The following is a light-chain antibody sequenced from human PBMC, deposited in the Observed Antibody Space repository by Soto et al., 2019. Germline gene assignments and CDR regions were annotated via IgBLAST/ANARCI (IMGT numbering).Light chain of an antibody. CDR2: GAS. J-gene: IGKJ1*01. CDR1: QTITTY. V-gene: IGKV1-39*01. Sequence: DIQMTQSPSSLSASVGDRVIITCRASQTITTYLNWYQQKPGNAPQLLIYGASTLQSGVPSRFTGSGSGTDFALTISSLQPEDFATYHCQQAHSTPWTFGQGTKVELK. CDR3: QQAHSTPWT.